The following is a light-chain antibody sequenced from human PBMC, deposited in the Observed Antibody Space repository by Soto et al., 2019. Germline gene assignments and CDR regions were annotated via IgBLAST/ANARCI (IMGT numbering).Light chain of an antibody. CDR1: QTVSSY. CDR3: QQYGTSPIT. J-gene: IGKJ5*01. Sequence: ENVLTQSPGTLSLSPGERATLSCRASQTVSSYLTWYQQRPGQAPRLLISGASRRATCIPDRFSGSGSGTDFTLTISRLEPEDFALYYCQQYGTSPITFGQGTRLEIK. V-gene: IGKV3-20*01. CDR2: GAS.